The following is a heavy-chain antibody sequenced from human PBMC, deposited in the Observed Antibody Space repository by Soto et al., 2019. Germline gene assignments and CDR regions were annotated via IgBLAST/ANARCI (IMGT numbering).Heavy chain of an antibody. Sequence: PSETLSLTCAVYGGSFSGYYWSWIRQPPGKGLEWIGEINHSGSTNYNPSLKSRVTISVDTSKNQFSLKLSSVTAADTAVYYCARLVEVVVPAATYYYYYMDVWGKGTTVTVSS. V-gene: IGHV4-34*01. CDR3: ARLVEVVVPAATYYYYYMDV. D-gene: IGHD2-2*01. CDR2: INHSGST. CDR1: GGSFSGYY. J-gene: IGHJ6*03.